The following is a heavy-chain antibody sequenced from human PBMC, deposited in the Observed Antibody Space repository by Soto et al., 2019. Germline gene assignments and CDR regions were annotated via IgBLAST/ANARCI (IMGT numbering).Heavy chain of an antibody. CDR2: TYYRSKWEI. Sequence: SQTLSLTCAISGDSVSTISATWDWIRQSPSRGLEWLGRTYYRSKWEIDYAVSLRGRITIIPDTANNQLSLQLSSVTPDDTAVYYCTRLIGNNWLDSWGQGILVTVSS. CDR3: TRLIGNNWLDS. V-gene: IGHV6-1*01. CDR1: GDSVSTISAT. J-gene: IGHJ5*01.